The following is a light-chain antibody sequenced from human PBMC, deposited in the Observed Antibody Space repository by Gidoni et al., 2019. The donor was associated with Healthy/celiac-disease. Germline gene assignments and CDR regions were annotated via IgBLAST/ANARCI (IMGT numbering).Light chain of an antibody. CDR3: MQALQTPIG. J-gene: IGKJ5*01. CDR2: LGS. V-gene: IGKV2-28*01. Sequence: DIVMTQSPLSLPVTPGEPASISCRSSQSLLHSNGYNYLDWYLQKPGQSPQLLIYLGSNRASGVPDRFSGSGSGTDFTLKISRVEAEDVWVYYCMQALQTPIGFGQGTRLEIK. CDR1: QSLLHSNGYNY.